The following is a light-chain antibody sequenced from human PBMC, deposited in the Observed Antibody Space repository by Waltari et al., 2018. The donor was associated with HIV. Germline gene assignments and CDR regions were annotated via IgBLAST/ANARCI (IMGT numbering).Light chain of an antibody. V-gene: IGLV2-11*01. CDR2: DVT. Sequence: QSALTQPRSVSGSPGQSVTISCTGTSSDVGGYNYVSWYQQHPGKAPKRMIYDVTKRPSGVPDRFAGSKSGNTASLTISGLQAEDEADYYCCSYAGSYTFVFGGGTKVTVL. CDR3: CSYAGSYTFV. J-gene: IGLJ2*01. CDR1: SSDVGGYNY.